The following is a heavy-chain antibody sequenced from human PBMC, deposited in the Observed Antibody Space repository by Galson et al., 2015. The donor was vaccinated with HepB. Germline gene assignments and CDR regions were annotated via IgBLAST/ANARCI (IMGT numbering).Heavy chain of an antibody. D-gene: IGHD5-24*01. CDR2: ISYDGSNK. CDR3: ARSQKRWLQSRFDY. CDR1: GFTFSSYA. Sequence: SLRLSCAASGFTFSSYAMHWVRQARGKGLEWVAVISYDGSNKYYADSVKGRFTISRDNSKNTLYLQMNSLRAEDTAVYYCARSQKRWLQSRFDYWGQGTLVTVSS. V-gene: IGHV3-30-3*01. J-gene: IGHJ4*02.